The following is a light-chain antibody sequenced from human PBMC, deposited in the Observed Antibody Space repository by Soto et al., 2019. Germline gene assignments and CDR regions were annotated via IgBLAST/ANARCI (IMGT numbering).Light chain of an antibody. V-gene: IGKV4-1*01. Sequence: DIVMTQSPDSLAVTLGERATINCKSSQSVLYRSSNKNYLTWYQQKPGQPPKLLIYWASTRESGVPDRFSGSGSGTDFTLTINSLQAKDVAVYYCQQYYSTPGTFGQGTKVEIK. CDR1: QSVLYRSSNKNY. J-gene: IGKJ1*01. CDR3: QQYYSTPGT. CDR2: WAS.